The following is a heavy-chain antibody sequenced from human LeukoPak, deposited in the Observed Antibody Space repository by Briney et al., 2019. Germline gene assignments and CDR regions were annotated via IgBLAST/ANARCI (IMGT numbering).Heavy chain of an antibody. V-gene: IGHV4-4*07. J-gene: IGHJ3*01. CDR1: GGSITTYY. CDR3: AVGRPRNTTRLDDGYDF. CDR2: VSTSGRT. D-gene: IGHD1-1*01. Sequence: SETLSLTCTVSGGSITTYYWSWIRQPAGKGLEWIGRVSTSGRTNYNPSLKSRLTMSADTSKKQFSLILNSVTAADTAVYYCAVGRPRNTTRLDDGYDFWGQGTMVTVSS.